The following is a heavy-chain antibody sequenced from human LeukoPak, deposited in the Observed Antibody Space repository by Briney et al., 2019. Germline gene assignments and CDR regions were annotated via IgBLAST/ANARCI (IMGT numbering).Heavy chain of an antibody. D-gene: IGHD2-21*02. Sequence: SETLSLTCAVSGGSISSSNWWSWVRQPPGKGLEWIGEIYHSGSTNYNPSLKSRVTISVDKSKNQFSLKLSSVTAADTAVYYCAVSVAYCGGDCYSISYWGQGTLVTVSS. V-gene: IGHV4-4*02. CDR3: AVSVAYCGGDCYSISY. CDR2: IYHSGST. CDR1: GGSISSSNW. J-gene: IGHJ4*02.